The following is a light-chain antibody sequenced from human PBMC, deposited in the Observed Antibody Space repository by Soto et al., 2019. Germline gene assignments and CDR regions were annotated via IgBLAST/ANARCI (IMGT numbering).Light chain of an antibody. CDR3: QQYHKFWT. CDR1: QSVGSW. V-gene: IGKV1-5*03. J-gene: IGKJ1*01. Sequence: DIQMTQSPSTLSASVGDRVTITCRASQSVGSWLAWYQQKSGKAPKLLIYKASRLESGVPSRFSGSESGTEFTLTISNLQPDDFATYYCQQYHKFWTFGQGTKVEIK. CDR2: KAS.